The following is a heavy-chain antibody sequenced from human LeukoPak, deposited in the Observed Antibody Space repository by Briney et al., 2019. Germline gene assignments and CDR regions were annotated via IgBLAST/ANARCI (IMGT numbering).Heavy chain of an antibody. Sequence: SETLSLTCAVYGGSFSGYYWSWIRQPPGKGLEWIGYIYYSGSTNYNPSLKSRVTISVDTSKNQFSLKLSSVTAADTAVYYCARDGGATNAFDIWGQGTMVTVSS. V-gene: IGHV4-59*01. J-gene: IGHJ3*02. D-gene: IGHD1-26*01. CDR2: IYYSGST. CDR1: GGSFSGYY. CDR3: ARDGGATNAFDI.